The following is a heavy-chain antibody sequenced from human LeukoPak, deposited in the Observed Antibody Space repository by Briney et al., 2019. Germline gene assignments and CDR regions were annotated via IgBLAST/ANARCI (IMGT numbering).Heavy chain of an antibody. V-gene: IGHV1-69*06. J-gene: IGHJ4*02. Sequence: GASVKVSCKASGGTFSSYAISWVRQAPGQGLEWMGGIIPIFGTANYAQKFQGRVTITADKSTSTAYMELSSLRSEDTAVYYCARAPIYYGSGGYYWETVDYWGQGTLVTVSS. D-gene: IGHD3-10*01. CDR3: ARAPIYYGSGGYYWETVDY. CDR2: IIPIFGTA. CDR1: GGTFSSYA.